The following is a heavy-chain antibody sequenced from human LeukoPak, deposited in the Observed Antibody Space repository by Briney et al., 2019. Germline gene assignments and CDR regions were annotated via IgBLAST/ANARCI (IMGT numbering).Heavy chain of an antibody. V-gene: IGHV4-59*01. J-gene: IGHJ4*02. CDR2: IYYSGAT. Sequence: PSETLSLTCTVSGGSISTYYWSWIRQPPGKGLEWIGYIYYSGATNYNPSLKSRVTISVDTSKNQFSLKLSSVTAADTAVYYCARGVYIAAAQYGFWGQGTLVTVSS. D-gene: IGHD6-13*01. CDR1: GGSISTYY. CDR3: ARGVYIAAAQYGF.